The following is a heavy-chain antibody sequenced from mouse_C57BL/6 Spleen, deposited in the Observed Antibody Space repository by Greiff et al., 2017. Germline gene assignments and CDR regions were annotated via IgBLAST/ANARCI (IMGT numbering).Heavy chain of an antibody. CDR2: INPNNGGT. CDR1: GYTFTDYN. D-gene: IGHD2-5*01. Sequence: EVKVVESGPELVKPGASVKMSCKASGYTFTDYNMHWVKQSHGKSLEWIGYINPNNGGTSYNQKFKGKATLTVNKSSSTAYLELRSLTSDDSAVYYYARSNYSNFYFDYWGQGTTLTVSS. J-gene: IGHJ2*01. V-gene: IGHV1-22*01. CDR3: ARSNYSNFYFDY.